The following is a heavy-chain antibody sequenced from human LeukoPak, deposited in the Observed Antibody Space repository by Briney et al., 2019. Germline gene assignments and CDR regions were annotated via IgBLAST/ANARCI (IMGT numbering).Heavy chain of an antibody. Sequence: ASVKVSCKASGYTFTSYYIHWVRQAPGQGLEWMGIINPSGGSTNYAQKFQGRVTITADESTSTAYMELSSLRSEDTAVYYCARGPRIAARPFDYWGQGTLVTVSS. CDR2: INPSGGST. V-gene: IGHV1-46*01. D-gene: IGHD6-6*01. CDR1: GYTFTSYY. CDR3: ARGPRIAARPFDY. J-gene: IGHJ4*02.